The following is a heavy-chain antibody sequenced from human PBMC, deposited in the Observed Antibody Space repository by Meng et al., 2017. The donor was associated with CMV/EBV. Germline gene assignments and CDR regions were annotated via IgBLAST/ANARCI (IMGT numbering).Heavy chain of an antibody. V-gene: IGHV4-39*07. D-gene: IGHD5-12*01. CDR2: IYYSGTT. CDR1: GASISSMIYY. Sequence: GSLRLSCNVSGASISSMIYYWGWIRQSPGKGLEWIGSIYYSGTTYHSPFFKSRVTLSIDTAKNQFSMSLRSVSVADTAVYYCARSSGYKAFLDYWGLGMQVTVSS. CDR3: ARSSGYKAFLDY. J-gene: IGHJ4*02.